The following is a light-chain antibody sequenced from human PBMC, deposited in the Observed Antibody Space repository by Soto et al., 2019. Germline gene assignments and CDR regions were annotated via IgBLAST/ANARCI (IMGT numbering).Light chain of an antibody. CDR3: QQYNSYPWT. Sequence: DIQMTQSPSTLSASVGDRVTITCRASQSISSWLAWYQQKPVKAPKLLIYDASSFESGVPSRFSGRGSGTEFTLTISSLQPDDCATYYCQQYNSYPWTFGQGTKVEIK. J-gene: IGKJ1*01. V-gene: IGKV1-5*01. CDR2: DAS. CDR1: QSISSW.